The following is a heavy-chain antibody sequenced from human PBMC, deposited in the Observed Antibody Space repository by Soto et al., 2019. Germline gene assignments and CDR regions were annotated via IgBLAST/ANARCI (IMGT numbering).Heavy chain of an antibody. V-gene: IGHV4-30-2*01. CDR2: IYHSGST. Sequence: TLSLTCAVSGGPISSGGYSRRWILQPPGKGLEWIGYIYHSGSTYYNPSLKSRVTISVDRSKNQFSLKLSSVTAADTAVYYCARVPNDAFTYCGGDCPSGAFDIWGQGTMVS. CDR1: GGPISSGGYS. CDR3: ARVPNDAFTYCGGDCPSGAFDI. D-gene: IGHD2-21*02. J-gene: IGHJ3*02.